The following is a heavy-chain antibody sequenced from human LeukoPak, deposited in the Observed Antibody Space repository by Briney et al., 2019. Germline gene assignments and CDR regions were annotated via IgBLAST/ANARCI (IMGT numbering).Heavy chain of an antibody. D-gene: IGHD3-10*01. J-gene: IGHJ5*02. V-gene: IGHV4-34*01. CDR1: GGSFSGYY. CDR3: ARANMVRGVWSFFDRNWFDP. Sequence: SETLSLTCAVYGGSFSGYYWSWIRQPPGKGLEWIGEINHSGSTNYNPSLKSRVTISVDTSKNQFSLKLSSVTAADTAVYYCARANMVRGVWSFFDRNWFDPWGQGTLVTVSS. CDR2: INHSGST.